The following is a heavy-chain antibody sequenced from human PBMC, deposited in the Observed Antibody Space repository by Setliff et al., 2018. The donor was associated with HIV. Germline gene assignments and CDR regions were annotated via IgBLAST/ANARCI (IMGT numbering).Heavy chain of an antibody. CDR2: IDPGDSYT. CDR3: ATSPFSGYQSNSGY. V-gene: IGHV5-10-1*01. CDR1: QYNFTNSW. J-gene: IGHJ4*02. D-gene: IGHD3-22*01. Sequence: GESLKISCTGSQYNFTNSWINWVRQMPGKGLEWVGRIDPGDSYTRYSPSFRGHVTISADKSINAAYLQWNSLKASDTAIYYCATSPFSGYQSNSGYWGQGTQVTVPQ.